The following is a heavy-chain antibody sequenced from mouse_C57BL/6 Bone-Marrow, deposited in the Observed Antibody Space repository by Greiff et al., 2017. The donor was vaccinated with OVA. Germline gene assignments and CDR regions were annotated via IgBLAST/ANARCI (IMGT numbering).Heavy chain of an antibody. V-gene: IGHV1-59*01. CDR3: AHDGGRLYLHY. D-gene: IGHD1-1*02. CDR1: GYTFTNYW. Sequence: VQLQQPGAELVRPGTSVKLSCKASGYTFTNYWMHWVKQRPGQGLEWIGVIAPSDSYINYNQKFKGRATLTVDTSSSTAYMHLSSLTSEDSAVYYCAHDGGRLYLHYWGQGTSLTVSS. CDR2: IAPSDSYI. J-gene: IGHJ2*02.